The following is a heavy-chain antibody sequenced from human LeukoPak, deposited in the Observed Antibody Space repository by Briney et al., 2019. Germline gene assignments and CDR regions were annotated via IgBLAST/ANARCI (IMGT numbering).Heavy chain of an antibody. CDR1: GFTFSSYG. J-gene: IGHJ4*02. V-gene: IGHV3-33*01. CDR3: ARDPRVPFDY. D-gene: IGHD4/OR15-4a*01. CDR2: IWHDGSNK. Sequence: PGRSLRLSCAASGFTFSSYGMHWVRQAPGKGLERVAVIWHDGSNKYYADSVKGRFTISRDNAKNTLYLQMNSLRADDTAVYYCARDPRVPFDYWGQGTLVTVSS.